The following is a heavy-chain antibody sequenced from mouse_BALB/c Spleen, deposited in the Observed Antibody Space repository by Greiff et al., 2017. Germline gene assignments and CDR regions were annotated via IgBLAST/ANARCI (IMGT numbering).Heavy chain of an antibody. CDR1: GYAFTNYL. J-gene: IGHJ2*01. V-gene: IGHV1-54*03. Sequence: QVQLKESGAELVRPGTSVKVSCKASGYAFTNYLIEWVKQRPGQGLEWIGVINPGSGGTNYNEKFKGKATLTADKSSSTAYMQLSSLTSDDSAVYCCARDYDYDYFDYWGQGTTLTVSS. D-gene: IGHD2-4*01. CDR2: INPGSGGT. CDR3: ARDYDYDYFDY.